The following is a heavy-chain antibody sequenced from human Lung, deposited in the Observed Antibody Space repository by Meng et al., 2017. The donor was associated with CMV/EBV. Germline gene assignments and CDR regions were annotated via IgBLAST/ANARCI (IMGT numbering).Heavy chain of an antibody. CDR3: TRSPLGGESDY. CDR1: GFTFSDFS. CDR2: ISYHGKNE. V-gene: IGHV3-30*04. Sequence: GGSLRLXCAASGFTFSDFSMHWVRQAPGKGLEWVALISYHGKNEYYADSVKGRFTISRDYSKNTVSLQMSSLRPEDTAVYYCTRSPLGGESDYWGQGTVVTVSS. J-gene: IGHJ4*02. D-gene: IGHD3-16*01.